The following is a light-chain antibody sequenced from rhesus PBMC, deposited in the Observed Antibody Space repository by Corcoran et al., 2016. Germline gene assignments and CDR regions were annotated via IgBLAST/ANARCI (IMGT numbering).Light chain of an antibody. J-gene: IGKJ1*01. V-gene: IGKV3-24*04. CDR2: GAS. CDR3: QQSSNLWT. CDR1: QSVGSY. Sequence: ETVVTQSPATLALSPGERATLSCRASQSVGSYLAWYQQKPGQAPRLLIYGASSRATGIPDRFSGSWAGTDLPLTISSLEPEDVGVYYCQQSSNLWTFGQGTKVEIK.